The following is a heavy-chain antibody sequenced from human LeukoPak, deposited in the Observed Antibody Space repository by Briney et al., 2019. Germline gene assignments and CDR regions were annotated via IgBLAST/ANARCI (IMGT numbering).Heavy chain of an antibody. CDR3: ARHAERYSYGYGHIDY. CDR2: IYYSGST. CDR1: GGSISSYY. J-gene: IGHJ4*02. Sequence: PSETLSLTCTVSGGSISSYYWSWIRQPPGKGLEWIGYIYYSGSTNYNPSLKSRVTISVDTSKNQFSLKLSSVTAADTAVYYCARHAERYSYGYGHIDYWGQGTLVTVSS. D-gene: IGHD5-18*01. V-gene: IGHV4-59*08.